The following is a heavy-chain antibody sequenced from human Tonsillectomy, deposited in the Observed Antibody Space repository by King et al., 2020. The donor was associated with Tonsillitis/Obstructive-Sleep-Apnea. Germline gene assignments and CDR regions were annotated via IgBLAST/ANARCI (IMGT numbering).Heavy chain of an antibody. CDR2: IRSKAYGGTT. CDR1: GFTFGDYA. D-gene: IGHD3-22*01. CDR3: TRASGDYYDSSGYYYVAFDI. J-gene: IGHJ3*02. V-gene: IGHV3-49*04. Sequence: QLVQSGGGLVQPGRSLRLSCTTSGFTFGDYAMTWVRQAPGKGLEWGGFIRSKAYGGTTEYAASVKGRFTISRDDSKSIAYLQMTSLKTEDTAMYYCTRASGDYYDSSGYYYVAFDIWGQGTMVTVSS.